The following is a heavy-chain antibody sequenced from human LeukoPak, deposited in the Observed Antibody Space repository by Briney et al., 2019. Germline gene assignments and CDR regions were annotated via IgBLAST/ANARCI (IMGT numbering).Heavy chain of an antibody. V-gene: IGHV3-30*14. J-gene: IGHJ4*02. Sequence: GGPLRLSCAASGFTFSSYAMHWVRQAPGKGLEWVAVISYDGSNKYYADSVKGRFTISRDNSKNTLYLQMNSLRAEDTAVYYCAIDRSGRYSQGLDYWGQGTLVTVSS. CDR1: GFTFSSYA. CDR2: ISYDGSNK. D-gene: IGHD1-26*01. CDR3: AIDRSGRYSQGLDY.